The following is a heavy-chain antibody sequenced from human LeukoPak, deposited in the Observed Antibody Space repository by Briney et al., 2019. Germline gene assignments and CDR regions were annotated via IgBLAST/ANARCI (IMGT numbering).Heavy chain of an antibody. CDR3: ARDIRITMIVVVAENDAFDI. CDR2: INPNSGGT. V-gene: IGHV1-2*02. CDR1: GYTFTGYY. J-gene: IGHJ3*02. Sequence: ASVKVSCKASGYTFTGYYMHWVRQAPGQGLEWMGWINPNSGGTNYAQKFQGRVTMTRDTSISTAYVELSRLRSDDTAVYYCARDIRITMIVVVAENDAFDIWGQGTMVTVSS. D-gene: IGHD3-22*01.